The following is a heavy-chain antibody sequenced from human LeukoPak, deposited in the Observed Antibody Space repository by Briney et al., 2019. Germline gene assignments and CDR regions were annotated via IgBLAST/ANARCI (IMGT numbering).Heavy chain of an antibody. CDR2: ISSSSSYI. J-gene: IGHJ6*03. Sequence: GGSLRLSCAASGFTFSSYSMNWVRQAPGKGLEWVSSISSSSSYIYYADSVKGRFTISRDNAKNSLYLQMNSLRAEDTAVYYCARAFYSYGHYYYYYMDVWGKGTTVTVSS. CDR1: GFTFSSYS. CDR3: ARAFYSYGHYYYYYMDV. V-gene: IGHV3-21*01. D-gene: IGHD5-18*01.